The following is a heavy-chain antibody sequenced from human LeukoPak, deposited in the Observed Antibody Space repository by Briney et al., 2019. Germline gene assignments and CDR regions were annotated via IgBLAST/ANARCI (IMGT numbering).Heavy chain of an antibody. V-gene: IGHV4-4*07. J-gene: IGHJ2*01. CDR1: GGSISSYY. D-gene: IGHD5-18*01. CDR3: ARQDTAMVRGIHWYFDL. CDR2: IYTSGST. Sequence: SETLSLTCTVSGGSISSYYWSWIRQPAGKGLEWIGRIYTSGSTNYNPSLKSRVTMSVDTSKNQFSLKLSSVTAADTAVYYCARQDTAMVRGIHWYFDLWGRGTLVTVSS.